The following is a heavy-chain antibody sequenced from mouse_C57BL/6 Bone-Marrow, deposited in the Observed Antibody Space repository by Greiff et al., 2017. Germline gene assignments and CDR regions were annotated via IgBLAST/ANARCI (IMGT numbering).Heavy chain of an antibody. J-gene: IGHJ3*01. CDR3: AREWERGSAY. CDR2: INPYNGGT. CDR1: GYTFTDYY. D-gene: IGHD1-3*01. V-gene: IGHV1-19*01. Sequence: VQLQQSGPVLVKPGASVKMSCKASGYTFTDYYMNWVKQSHGKSLEWIGVINPYNGGTSYNQKFKGKATLTVDKSSSTAYMELSSLTSEDSAVYYCAREWERGSAYWGQGTLVTVSA.